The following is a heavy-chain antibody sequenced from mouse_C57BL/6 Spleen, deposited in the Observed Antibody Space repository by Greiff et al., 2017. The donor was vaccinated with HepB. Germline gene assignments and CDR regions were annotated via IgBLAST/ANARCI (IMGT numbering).Heavy chain of an antibody. D-gene: IGHD3-2*02. CDR1: GYTFTSYW. Sequence: QVQLQQPGAELVKPGASVKLSCKASGYTFTSYWMQWVKQRPGQGLEWIGEIDPSDSYTNYNQKFKGKATLTVDTSSSTAYMQLSSLTSEDSAVYYCARGDSSGYVKYAMDYWGQGTSVTVSS. CDR2: IDPSDSYT. J-gene: IGHJ4*01. V-gene: IGHV1-50*01. CDR3: ARGDSSGYVKYAMDY.